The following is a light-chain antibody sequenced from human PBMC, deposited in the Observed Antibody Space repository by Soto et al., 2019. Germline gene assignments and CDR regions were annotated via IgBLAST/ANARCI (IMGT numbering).Light chain of an antibody. J-gene: IGLJ1*01. Sequence: QSALTQPRSVSGSPGQSVTISCTGTSTDVGGYNYVSWYQQHPGEAPKVMIYDVSKRPSGVPDRFSGSKSGNTASLTISGLQAEDEADYYCCSYGGYYNYVFGTGTKVTVL. V-gene: IGLV2-11*01. CDR1: STDVGGYNY. CDR3: CSYGGYYNYV. CDR2: DVS.